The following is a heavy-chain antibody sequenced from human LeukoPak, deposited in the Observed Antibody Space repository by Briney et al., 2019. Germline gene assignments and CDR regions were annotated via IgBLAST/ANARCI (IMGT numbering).Heavy chain of an antibody. CDR2: IYHSGST. V-gene: IGHV4-38-2*01. D-gene: IGHD2-15*01. CDR3: AGPDKDVVVVVAATRYYYYGMDV. Sequence: SETLSLTCAVSGYSISSGYYWGWIRQPPGKGLEWIGSIYHSGSTYYNPSLKSRVTISVDTSKNQFSLKLSSVTAADTAMYYCAGPDKDVVVVVAATRYYYYGMDVWGKGTTVTVSS. J-gene: IGHJ6*04. CDR1: GYSISSGYY.